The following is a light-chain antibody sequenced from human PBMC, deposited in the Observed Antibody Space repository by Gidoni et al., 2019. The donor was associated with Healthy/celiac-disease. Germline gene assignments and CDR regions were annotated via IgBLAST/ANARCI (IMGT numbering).Light chain of an antibody. CDR3: QQYYSTPHT. Sequence: ARYLRERATINCKSSQSVLYSSNNKNYLAWYQQKPGQPPKLLIYWASTRESGVPDRFSGSGSGTDFTLTISSLQAEGVAVYYCQQYYSTPHTFGQGTKLEIK. CDR1: QSVLYSSNNKNY. CDR2: WAS. J-gene: IGKJ2*01. V-gene: IGKV4-1*01.